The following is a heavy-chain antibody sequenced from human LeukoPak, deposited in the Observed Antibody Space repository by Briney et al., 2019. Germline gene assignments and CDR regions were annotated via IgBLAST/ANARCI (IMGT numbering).Heavy chain of an antibody. J-gene: IGHJ4*02. CDR3: SREVPHQLATNNEFDY. CDR1: GFTFSNYW. Sequence: GGSLRLSCAASGFTFSNYWMHWVRQAPGKGLEWVAVISYDGSNKYSADSLKGRFTISRDNSKNTLYLQMNSLRAEDTAVYYCSREVPHQLATNNEFDYWGQGTLVTVSS. D-gene: IGHD6-13*01. V-gene: IGHV3-30-3*01. CDR2: ISYDGSNK.